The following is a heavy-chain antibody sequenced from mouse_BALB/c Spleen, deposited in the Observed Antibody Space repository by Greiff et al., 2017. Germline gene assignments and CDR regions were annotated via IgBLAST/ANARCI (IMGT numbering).Heavy chain of an antibody. CDR1: GFAFSSYD. CDR2: ISSGGGST. V-gene: IGHV5-12-1*01. Sequence: DVKLVESGGGLVKPGGSLKLSCAASGFAFSSYDMSWVRQTPEKRLEWVAYISSGGGSTYYPDTVKGRFTISRDNAKNTLYLQMSSLKSEDTAMYYCARHLGPYYAMDYWGQGTSVTVSS. J-gene: IGHJ4*01. CDR3: ARHLGPYYAMDY.